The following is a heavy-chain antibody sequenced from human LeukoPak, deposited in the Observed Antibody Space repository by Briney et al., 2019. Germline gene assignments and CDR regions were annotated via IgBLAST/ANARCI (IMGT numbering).Heavy chain of an antibody. D-gene: IGHD5-18*01. V-gene: IGHV3-7*01. J-gene: IGHJ4*02. Sequence: PGGSLRLSCAASGFTFSSYWISWVRQAPGKGLEWVANIKQDGSEKYYVDSVKGRFTISRDNAKKSLYLQMNSLGAEDTAVYYCARHLSGITGYTYGRGIDYWGQGTLVTVSS. CDR2: IKQDGSEK. CDR3: ARHLSGITGYTYGRGIDY. CDR1: GFTFSSYW.